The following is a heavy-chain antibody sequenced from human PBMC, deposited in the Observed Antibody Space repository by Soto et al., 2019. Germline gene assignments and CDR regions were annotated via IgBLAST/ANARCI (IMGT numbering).Heavy chain of an antibody. CDR3: ARVNKYYYYIGSFDY. Sequence: ASGKVSCDATGYTFTGYYLHWVRQAPGQGLEWMGWINPNNGDTNYAQNFQGRVTMTRDTSISTAYMELSGLRSDDTAVYYCARVNKYYYYIGSFDYWGHVTLVP. CDR2: INPNNGDT. J-gene: IGHJ4*01. V-gene: IGHV1-2*02. D-gene: IGHD3-22*01. CDR1: GYTFTGYY.